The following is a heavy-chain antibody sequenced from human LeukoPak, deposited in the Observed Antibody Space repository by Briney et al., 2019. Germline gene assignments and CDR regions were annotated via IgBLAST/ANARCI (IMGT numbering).Heavy chain of an antibody. V-gene: IGHV3-30*02. CDR1: GFNFNIRG. Sequence: PGGSLRLSCVASGFNFNIRGMYWVRQAPGKGLEWVAFLRNDGSGEQYADSVKGRFSISRDNSKSTLFLQMNSLKLEDMGVYYCAREVASLTDAFDIWGQGTLVSVSA. CDR3: AREVASLTDAFDI. D-gene: IGHD5-12*01. CDR2: LRNDGSGE. J-gene: IGHJ3*02.